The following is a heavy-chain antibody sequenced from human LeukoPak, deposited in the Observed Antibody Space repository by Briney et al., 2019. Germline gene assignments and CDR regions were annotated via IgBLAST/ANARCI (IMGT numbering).Heavy chain of an antibody. J-gene: IGHJ6*02. CDR2: IYYSGST. Sequence: SETLSLTCTVSGGSISSYYWSWIRQPPGKGLEWIGYIYYSGSTNYNPSLKSRVTISVDTSKNQFSLKLSFVTAADTAVYYCARERWELQRGFHYYGMDVWGQGTTVTVSS. CDR1: GGSISSYY. D-gene: IGHD1-26*01. CDR3: ARERWELQRGFHYYGMDV. V-gene: IGHV4-59*12.